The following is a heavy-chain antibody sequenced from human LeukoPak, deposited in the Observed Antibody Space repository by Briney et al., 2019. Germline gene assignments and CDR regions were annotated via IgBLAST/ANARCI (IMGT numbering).Heavy chain of an antibody. CDR2: ISSSGSTI. D-gene: IGHD6-6*01. CDR3: ARGGVYSSSAPDY. Sequence: GGSLRLSCAASGFTFSDYYMSWIRQAPGKGLEWVSYISSSGSTIYYADSVKGRFTISRDNSKNTLYLQMNSLRAEDTAVYYCARGGVYSSSAPDYWGQGTLVTVSS. CDR1: GFTFSDYY. J-gene: IGHJ4*02. V-gene: IGHV3-11*04.